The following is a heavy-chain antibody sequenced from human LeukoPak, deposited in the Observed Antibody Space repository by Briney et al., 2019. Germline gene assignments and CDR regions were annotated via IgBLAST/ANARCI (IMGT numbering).Heavy chain of an antibody. CDR2: ISGSGGST. V-gene: IGHV3-23*01. D-gene: IGHD3-22*01. CDR1: GFTLSSYA. CDR3: AKSTDYYDSSGSDY. J-gene: IGHJ4*02. Sequence: GGSLRLSCAASGFTLSSYAMSWVRQAPGKGREWVSAISGSGGSTYYADSVKGRFSISRDNSKNTLYMQMNSLRAEDTDVYYCAKSTDYYDSSGSDYWGQGTLVTVSS.